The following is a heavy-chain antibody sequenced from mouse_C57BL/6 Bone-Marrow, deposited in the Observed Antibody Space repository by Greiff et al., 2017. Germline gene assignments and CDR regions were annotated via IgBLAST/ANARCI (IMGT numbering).Heavy chain of an antibody. CDR2: INPNYGTT. CDR1: GYSFTDYN. CDR3: ASPIYDGYWYYAMDY. J-gene: IGHJ4*01. D-gene: IGHD2-3*01. V-gene: IGHV1-39*01. Sequence: VQLKESGPELVKPGASVKISCKASGYSFTDYNMNWVKQSNGKSLEWIGVINPNYGTTSYNQKFKGKATLTVDQSSSTAYMQLNSLTSEDSAVYYCASPIYDGYWYYAMDYWGQGTSVTVSS.